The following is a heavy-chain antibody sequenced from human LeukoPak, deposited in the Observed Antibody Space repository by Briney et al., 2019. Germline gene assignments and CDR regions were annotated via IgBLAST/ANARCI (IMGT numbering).Heavy chain of an antibody. V-gene: IGHV3-30*04. CDR3: ARDRIYDFWSGPFDY. D-gene: IGHD3-3*01. J-gene: IGHJ4*02. CDR1: GFTFSSYA. Sequence: GRSLRLSCAASGFTFSSYAMHWVRQAPGKGLEWVAVISYDGSNKYYADSVKGRFTISRDNSKNTLYLQMNSLRAEDTAVYYCARDRIYDFWSGPFDYWGQGTLVTVSS. CDR2: ISYDGSNK.